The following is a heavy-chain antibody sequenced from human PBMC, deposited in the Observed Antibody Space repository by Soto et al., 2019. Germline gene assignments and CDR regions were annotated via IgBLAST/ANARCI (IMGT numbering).Heavy chain of an antibody. V-gene: IGHV3-11*01. J-gene: IGHJ4*02. Sequence: PGGSLRLSCAASGFRFSDHYMTWIRQAPGKGLEWVSKISGGGTTMYYADSVKGRFTVSRDNAKNSLYLQMNSLRAEDTAVYYCAGDPFYYASGFWGRGTRVTVYS. CDR3: AGDPFYYASGF. D-gene: IGHD3-10*01. CDR2: ISGGGTTM. CDR1: GFRFSDHY.